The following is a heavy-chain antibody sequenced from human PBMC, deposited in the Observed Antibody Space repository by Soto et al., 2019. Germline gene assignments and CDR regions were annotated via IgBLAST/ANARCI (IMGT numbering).Heavy chain of an antibody. D-gene: IGHD6-13*01. CDR2: ISSSGSTI. V-gene: IGHV3-11*01. Sequence: QVQLVESGGGLVKPGGSLRLSCAASGFTFSDYYMSWIRQATGKGLEWVSYISSSGSTIYYADSVKGRFTISRDNAKNSLNLQMHSLRAEDTAVYYCARKPYSSSWSDYWGQGTLVTVSS. J-gene: IGHJ4*02. CDR3: ARKPYSSSWSDY. CDR1: GFTFSDYY.